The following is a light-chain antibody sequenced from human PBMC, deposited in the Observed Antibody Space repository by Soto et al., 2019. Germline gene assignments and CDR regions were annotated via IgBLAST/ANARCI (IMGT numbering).Light chain of an antibody. J-gene: IGKJ4*02. CDR2: GAS. V-gene: IGKV3-20*01. CDR3: QQYGSSPALT. Sequence: EIVLTQSPGTLSLSPGERATLSCRASQSVSSNYLAWYQHRPGQAPRLLIYGASSRATNISDRFSGSGSGTDFALTISRRAPQDFAVYYYQQYGSSPALTFGGGTKVEIK. CDR1: QSVSSNY.